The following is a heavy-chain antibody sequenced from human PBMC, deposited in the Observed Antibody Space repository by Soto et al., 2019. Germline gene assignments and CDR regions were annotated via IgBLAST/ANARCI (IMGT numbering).Heavy chain of an antibody. Sequence: QVQLVESGGGVVQPGKSLRLSCAAFGFTFSYYGMHWVRQAPGKGLEWVALISNAGSNKYYADSLKGRFTISRDNSKNTLYLQMNSPTAEDTAVYYCAIGQDCGGSSCQFWAPGYWGQGTLVIVSS. V-gene: IGHV3-30*03. CDR2: ISNAGSNK. D-gene: IGHD2-15*01. CDR1: GFTFSYYG. J-gene: IGHJ4*02. CDR3: AIGQDCGGSSCQFWAPGY.